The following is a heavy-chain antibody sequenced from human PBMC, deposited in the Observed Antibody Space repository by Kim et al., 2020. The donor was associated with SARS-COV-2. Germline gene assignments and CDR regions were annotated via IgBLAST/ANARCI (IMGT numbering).Heavy chain of an antibody. V-gene: IGHV3-23*01. CDR2: ISGTGTDT. Sequence: GGSLRLSCAVSGFTFSNVAMNWVRQAPGKGLEWVSAISGTGTDTYYADSVKGRVTISRDISKNTLYLEMNSLRAEDTALYEWVKDVWGYAGMDVCGQGTT. CDR1: GFTFSNVA. J-gene: IGHJ6*02. D-gene: IGHD2-21*01. CDR3: VKDVWGYAGMDV.